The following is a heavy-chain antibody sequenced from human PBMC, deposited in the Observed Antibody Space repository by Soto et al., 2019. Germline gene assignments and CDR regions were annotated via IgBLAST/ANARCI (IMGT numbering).Heavy chain of an antibody. CDR3: ARQTGLGATNY. Sequence: VGSLRLSCAGSGFTFNSFWMHWVRQAPGKGLVWVARINTDGSVTSHADSVKGRFTISRDNAKSTLYLQMNSLRAEDSARYYCARQTGLGATNYWGRGTL. J-gene: IGHJ4*02. V-gene: IGHV3-74*01. CDR1: GFTFNSFW. CDR2: INTDGSVT. D-gene: IGHD1-26*01.